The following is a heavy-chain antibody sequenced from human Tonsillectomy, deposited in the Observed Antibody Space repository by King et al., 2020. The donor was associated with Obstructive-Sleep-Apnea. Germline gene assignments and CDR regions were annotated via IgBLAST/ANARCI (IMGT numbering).Heavy chain of an antibody. D-gene: IGHD2-2*01. CDR3: ARAKGYCSSTSCYPREFDP. J-gene: IGHJ5*02. V-gene: IGHV4-34*01. CDR1: GGSFSGYY. Sequence: VQLQQWGAGLLKPSGTLSLTCAVYGGSFSGYYWSWIRQPPGKGLEWIGEINHSGSTNYNPSLKSRVTISVDTSKNQFSLKLSSVTAADTAVYYCARAKGYCSSTSCYPREFDPWGQGTLVTVSS. CDR2: INHSGST.